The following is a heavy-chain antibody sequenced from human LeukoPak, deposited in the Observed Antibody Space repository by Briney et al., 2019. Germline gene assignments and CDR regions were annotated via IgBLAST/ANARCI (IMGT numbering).Heavy chain of an antibody. Sequence: SETLSLTCTVSGGSISSYYWSWIRQPPGKGLEWIAYIDYSGSTNYNPPLKSRVTVSVDTSKNQFSQRLSSVTAADAAVFYCASFDFWSTYYRFDYWGQGALVTVSS. CDR1: GGSISSYY. V-gene: IGHV4-59*01. J-gene: IGHJ4*02. D-gene: IGHD3-3*01. CDR2: IDYSGST. CDR3: ASFDFWSTYYRFDY.